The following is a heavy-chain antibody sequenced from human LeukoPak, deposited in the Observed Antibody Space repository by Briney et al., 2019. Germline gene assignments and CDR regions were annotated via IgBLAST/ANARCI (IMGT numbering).Heavy chain of an antibody. D-gene: IGHD5-12*01. CDR2: INHSGST. CDR1: GGSFSGYY. Sequence: SETLSLTCAVYGGSFSGYYWSWIRQPPGKGLEWIGEINHSGSTNYNPSLKSRVTISVDTSKNQFSLKLSSVTAADTAVYYCARVSSIVATNHFDYWGQGTLVTVSS. J-gene: IGHJ4*02. CDR3: ARVSSIVATNHFDY. V-gene: IGHV4-34*01.